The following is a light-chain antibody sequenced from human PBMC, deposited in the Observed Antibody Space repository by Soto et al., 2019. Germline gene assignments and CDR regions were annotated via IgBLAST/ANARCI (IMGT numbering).Light chain of an antibody. Sequence: EIVMTQSPATLSVSPGERATLSCRASQSVYSNLAWYQQKPGQAPRLLIYAVSTRATGIPARFSGSGSGTEFSLTLSSLQSEDFAVYYCQQYNNWPRGTFGQGTKVEIK. J-gene: IGKJ1*01. CDR3: QQYNNWPRGT. CDR1: QSVYSN. CDR2: AVS. V-gene: IGKV3-15*01.